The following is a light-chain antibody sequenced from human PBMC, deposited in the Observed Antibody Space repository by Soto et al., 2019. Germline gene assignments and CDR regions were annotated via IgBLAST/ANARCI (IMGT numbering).Light chain of an antibody. CDR1: AGDVGTYNL. Sequence: QSALTQPASVSGSPGQWIAISCTGTAGDVGTYNLVSWYQQHPGKAPKLMIYEVSKRPPGVSNRFSGSKSGNTASLTISGLQAEDEADYYCSSYTSSTTLDVFGTGTKVTVL. CDR2: EVS. V-gene: IGLV2-14*02. J-gene: IGLJ1*01. CDR3: SSYTSSTTLDV.